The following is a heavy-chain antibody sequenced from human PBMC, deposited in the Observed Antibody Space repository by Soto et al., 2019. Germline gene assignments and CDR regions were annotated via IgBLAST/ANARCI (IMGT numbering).Heavy chain of an antibody. D-gene: IGHD3-22*01. V-gene: IGHV3-30-3*01. CDR1: GFTFSSYA. CDR2: ISYDGSNK. Sequence: LRLSCAASGFTFSSYAMHWVRQAPGKGLEWVAVISYDGSNKYYAGSVKGRFTISRDNSKNTLYLQMNSLRAEDTAVYYCARGSVVVVITGPYYFDYWGQGTLVTVSS. CDR3: ARGSVVVVITGPYYFDY. J-gene: IGHJ4*02.